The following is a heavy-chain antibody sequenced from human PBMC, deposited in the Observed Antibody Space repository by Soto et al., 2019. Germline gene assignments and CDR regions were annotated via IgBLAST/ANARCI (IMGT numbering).Heavy chain of an antibody. CDR2: IYYSGST. CDR3: AREGTAMIFDC. Sequence: PSETLSLTCTVSGGSISSYYWSWIRQPPGKGLEWIGYIYYSGSTNYNPSLKSRVTISVDTSKNQLSLKVSSVTAADTAVYYCAREGTAMIFDCSGQGTLVTVSS. J-gene: IGHJ4*02. CDR1: GGSISSYY. D-gene: IGHD5-18*01. V-gene: IGHV4-59*01.